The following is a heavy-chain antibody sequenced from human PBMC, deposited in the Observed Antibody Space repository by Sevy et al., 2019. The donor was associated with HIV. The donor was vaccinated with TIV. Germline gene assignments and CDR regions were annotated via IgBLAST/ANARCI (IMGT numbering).Heavy chain of an antibody. V-gene: IGHV1-46*01. CDR3: ARDVGSHSGCDI. J-gene: IGHJ3*02. CDR1: GYTFTNYY. CDR2: INPSDGSR. Sequence: ASVKVSCKASGYTFTNYYIHWVRQAPGQGLEWMGIINPSDGSRSYAQNLQDRVTMTRDTSTSTVYMELSDLKSEDTAVYYCARDVGSHSGCDIWGQGQWSPSPQ. D-gene: IGHD1-26*01.